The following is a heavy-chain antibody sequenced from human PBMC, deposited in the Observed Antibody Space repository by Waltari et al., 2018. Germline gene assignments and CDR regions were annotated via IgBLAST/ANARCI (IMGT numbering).Heavy chain of an antibody. D-gene: IGHD3-10*01. J-gene: IGHJ4*02. Sequence: QVQLVESGGGVVQPGGSLRLSCAASGFTFSSYGMHWVRQAPGKGLEWVAFIRYDGSNKYYADSVKGRFTISRDNSKNTLYLQMNSLRAEDTAVYYCAKDRGGSGSYFIDYWGQGTLVTVSS. CDR2: IRYDGSNK. V-gene: IGHV3-30*02. CDR3: AKDRGGSGSYFIDY. CDR1: GFTFSSYG.